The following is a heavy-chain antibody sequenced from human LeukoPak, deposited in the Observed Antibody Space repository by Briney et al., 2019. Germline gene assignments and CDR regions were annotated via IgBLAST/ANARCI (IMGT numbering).Heavy chain of an antibody. D-gene: IGHD4-17*01. CDR2: ISSSSSTI. CDR3: WRGESKGYGRDY. J-gene: IGHJ4*02. Sequence: GGSLRLLCAASGLTFSTYNTNSVRQAPGKGLEWVSYISSSSSTIYYADSVKGRFTISRDNAKNSLYLQRNSLRDEDTYVCNCWRGESKGYGRDYGGQGTLVTVSS. CDR1: GLTFSTYN. V-gene: IGHV3-48*02.